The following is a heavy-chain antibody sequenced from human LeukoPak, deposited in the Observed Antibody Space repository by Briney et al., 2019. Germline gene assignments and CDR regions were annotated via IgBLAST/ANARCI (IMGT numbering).Heavy chain of an antibody. D-gene: IGHD1-26*01. CDR3: VRQDGGATD. CDR2: IYHSGST. V-gene: IGHV4-38-2*01. CDR1: GYSISSGYY. Sequence: PSETLSLTCAVSGYSISSGYYWGWIRQPPGKGLEWIGSIYHSGSTYYNPSLKSRVTISVDTSKNQFSLKLSSVTAADTAVYYCVRQDGGATDWGQGTLVTVSS. J-gene: IGHJ1*01.